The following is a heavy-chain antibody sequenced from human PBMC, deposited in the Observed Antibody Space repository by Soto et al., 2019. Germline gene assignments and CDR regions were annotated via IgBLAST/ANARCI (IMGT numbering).Heavy chain of an antibody. D-gene: IGHD3-10*01. J-gene: IGHJ6*03. CDR1: GGSISSGGYY. Sequence: QVQLQESGPGLVKPSQTLSLTCTVSGGSISSGGYYWSWIRQHPGKGLEWIAYIYYTGSTYYNPSLKSRLTISVDTSKNQFSLRLSSVTAADTAVYYCARVPEGSGSYRYYYYSYMDVWGKGTTVTVSS. CDR2: IYYTGST. CDR3: ARVPEGSGSYRYYYYSYMDV. V-gene: IGHV4-31*03.